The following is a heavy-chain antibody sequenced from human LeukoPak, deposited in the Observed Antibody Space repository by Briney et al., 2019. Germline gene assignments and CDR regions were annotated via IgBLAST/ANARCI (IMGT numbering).Heavy chain of an antibody. CDR2: ISSSGSTI. Sequence: GGSLRLSCAASGFTFSTYSLNWVRQAPGQGLEWVSYISSSGSTIYYAASVKGRFTISRDNAKNSLYLQMNSLRAEDTAVYYCARGYYYGMDVWGQGTTVTVSS. CDR3: ARGYYYGMDV. CDR1: GFTFSTYS. J-gene: IGHJ6*02. V-gene: IGHV3-48*04.